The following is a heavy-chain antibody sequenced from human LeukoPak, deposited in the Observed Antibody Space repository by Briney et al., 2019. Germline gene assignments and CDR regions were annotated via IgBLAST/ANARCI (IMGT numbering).Heavy chain of an antibody. CDR2: IYYSGST. V-gene: IGHV4-59*01. CDR1: GGSISSYY. CDR3: ARYPNNHDSRFREKGFDY. D-gene: IGHD3-22*01. Sequence: SETLSLTCTVSGGSISSYYWSWIRQPPGKGLEWIGYIYYSGSTNYNPSLKSRDTISVDTSKNQFSLKLSSVTAADTAVYYCARYPNNHDSRFREKGFDYWGQGTLVTVSS. J-gene: IGHJ4*02.